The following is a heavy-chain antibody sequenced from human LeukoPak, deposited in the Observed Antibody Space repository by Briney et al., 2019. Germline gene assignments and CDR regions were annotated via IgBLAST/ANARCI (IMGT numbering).Heavy chain of an antibody. CDR2: INHSGST. J-gene: IGHJ4*02. Sequence: SETLSLTCAVYGGSFSGYYWSCIRQPPGKGLEWIGEINHSGSTNYNPSLKSRVTISVDTSKNQFSLKLSSVTAADTAVYYCARGRYYYDSSPDYWGQGTLVTVSS. D-gene: IGHD3-22*01. CDR1: GGSFSGYY. V-gene: IGHV4-34*01. CDR3: ARGRYYYDSSPDY.